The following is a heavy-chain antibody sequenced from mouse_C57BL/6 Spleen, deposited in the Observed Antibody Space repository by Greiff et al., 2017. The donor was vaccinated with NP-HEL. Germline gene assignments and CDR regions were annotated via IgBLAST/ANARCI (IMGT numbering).Heavy chain of an antibody. V-gene: IGHV1-82*01. D-gene: IGHD1-1*01. CDR2: IYPGDGDT. J-gene: IGHJ1*03. CDR1: GYAFSSSW. Sequence: VQLQQSGPELVKPGASVKISCKASGYAFSSSWMNWVKQRPGKGLEWIGRIYPGDGDTNYNGKFKGKATLTADKSSSTAYMQLSSLTSEDSAVYFCARTYGSGDWYFDVWGTGTTVTVSS. CDR3: ARTYGSGDWYFDV.